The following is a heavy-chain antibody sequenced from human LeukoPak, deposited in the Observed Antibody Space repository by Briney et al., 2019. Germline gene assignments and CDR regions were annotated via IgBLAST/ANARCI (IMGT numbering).Heavy chain of an antibody. Sequence: HSGGSLRLSCAASGFTLSSYTMTWVRQAPGKGLEWVSTISTNGGSTYYADSVKGRFTISRDNSKNMLHLQMNSLRAEDTAVYYCAKGRLVATATDYWGQGTLVTVSS. V-gene: IGHV3-23*01. CDR3: AKGRLVATATDY. D-gene: IGHD2-15*01. J-gene: IGHJ4*02. CDR2: ISTNGGST. CDR1: GFTLSSYT.